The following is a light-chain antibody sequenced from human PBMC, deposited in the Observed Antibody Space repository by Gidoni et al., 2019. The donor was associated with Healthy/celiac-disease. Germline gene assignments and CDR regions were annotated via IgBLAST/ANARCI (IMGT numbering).Light chain of an antibody. J-gene: IGKJ1*01. CDR3: MQALQTPPWT. CDR2: LGS. V-gene: IGKV2-28*01. Sequence: DIVMTQSPLSLPVTPGEPASISCRSSQSLLHSNGYNYLDWYLPKPGQSPQLLIYLGSNRASGVPDRFSGSGSGTDVTLKISRVEAEDVGVYYCMQALQTPPWTFGQGTKVEIK. CDR1: QSLLHSNGYNY.